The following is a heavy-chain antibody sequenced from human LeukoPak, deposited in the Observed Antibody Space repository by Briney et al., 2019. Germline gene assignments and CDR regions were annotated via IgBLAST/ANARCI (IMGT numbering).Heavy chain of an antibody. D-gene: IGHD3-22*01. Sequence: GESLKISCKGSGYSFSSYWIGWVRQMPGKGLEWMGIIYPGDSDTRYSPSFQGQVTISADKSISTAYLQRSSLKASDTAMYYCARLWYYDSSGYYAHAFDIWGQGTMVTVSS. J-gene: IGHJ3*02. V-gene: IGHV5-51*01. CDR3: ARLWYYDSSGYYAHAFDI. CDR1: GYSFSSYW. CDR2: IYPGDSDT.